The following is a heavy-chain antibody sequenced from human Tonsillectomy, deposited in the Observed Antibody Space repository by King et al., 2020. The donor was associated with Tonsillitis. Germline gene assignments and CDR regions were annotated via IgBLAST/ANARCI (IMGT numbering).Heavy chain of an antibody. CDR2: LNWNGDKT. CDR3: ARGYASSDY. D-gene: IGHD5-18*01. CDR1: VFTFDDYD. J-gene: IGHJ4*02. V-gene: IGHV3-20*04. Sequence: VQLVESGGGVVRPGGSLRLSCAASVFTFDDYDMNWVRQAPGKGLEWDSGLNWNGDKTGYGDSVKGRFTISRDNAKNSLYLQMNSLSAEDTALYYCARGYASSDYWGQGTLVTVSS.